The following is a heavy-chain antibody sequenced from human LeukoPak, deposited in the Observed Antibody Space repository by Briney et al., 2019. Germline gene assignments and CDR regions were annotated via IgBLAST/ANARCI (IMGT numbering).Heavy chain of an antibody. Sequence: MTSETLSLTCTVSGGSISTYAWSWIRQPPGKGLEWIGYIYYSGSTNYNPSLKSRVTISVDTSKSQFSLKLSSVTAADTAVYYCARHPDGYPRFDPWGQGTLVTVSS. J-gene: IGHJ5*02. CDR3: ARHPDGYPRFDP. CDR2: IYYSGST. CDR1: GGSISTYA. V-gene: IGHV4-59*08. D-gene: IGHD5-24*01.